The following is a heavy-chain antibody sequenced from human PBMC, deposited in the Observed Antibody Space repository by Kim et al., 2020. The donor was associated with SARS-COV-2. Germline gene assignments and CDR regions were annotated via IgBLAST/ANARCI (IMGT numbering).Heavy chain of an antibody. CDR1: GFTFTSYA. CDR2: ISGSGGRT. D-gene: IGHD6-13*01. V-gene: IGHV3-23*01. J-gene: IGHJ4*02. Sequence: GGSLRLSCAASGFTFTSYAMNWVRQAPGKGLEWVSAISGSGGRTYYADSVRGRFTISRDNSKNTLYLQINSLRVEDTAVYYCAKDAPGSRWPNYFDYWGQGTLVTVSS. CDR3: AKDAPGSRWPNYFDY.